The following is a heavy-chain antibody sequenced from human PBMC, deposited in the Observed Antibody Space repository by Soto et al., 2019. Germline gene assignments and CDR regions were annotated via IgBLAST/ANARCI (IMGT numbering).Heavy chain of an antibody. J-gene: IGHJ4*02. CDR3: ARVIKSSSSLPPPRCFDY. CDR1: GGAISSSNW. CDR2: IYHSGST. V-gene: IGHV4-4*02. Sequence: PSETLSLTCAVSGGAISSSNWWSWVRQPPGKGLEWIGEIYHSGSTNYNPSLKSRVTISVDKSKNQFSLKLSSVTAAGTAVYYCARVIKSSSSLPPPRCFDYCGQGTLMTVS. D-gene: IGHD6-6*01.